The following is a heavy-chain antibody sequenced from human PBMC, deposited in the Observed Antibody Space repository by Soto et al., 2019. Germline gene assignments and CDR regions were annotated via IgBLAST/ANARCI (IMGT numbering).Heavy chain of an antibody. D-gene: IGHD2-2*01. J-gene: IGHJ5*02. CDR2: ISSSSSTI. Sequence: GGSLRLSCAASGFTFSSYSMNWVRQAPGKGLEWVSYISSSSSTIYYADSVKGRFTISRDNAKNSLYLQMNSLRDEDTAVYYCAREAADIVVVSGFDPWGQGTLVTVSS. CDR1: GFTFSSYS. V-gene: IGHV3-48*02. CDR3: AREAADIVVVSGFDP.